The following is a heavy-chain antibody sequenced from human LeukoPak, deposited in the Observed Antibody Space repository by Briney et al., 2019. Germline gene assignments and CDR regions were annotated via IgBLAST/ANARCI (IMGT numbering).Heavy chain of an antibody. CDR1: GGSFSGYY. D-gene: IGHD2-2*01. V-gene: IGHV4-34*01. Sequence: SETLSLTCAVYGGSFSGYYWSWIRQPPGKGLEWIGEINHSGSTNYNPSLKSRVTISVDTSKNQFSLKLSSVTAADTAVYYCASISGYCSSTSCFHSASFDYWGQGTLVTVSS. CDR2: INHSGST. CDR3: ASISGYCSSTSCFHSASFDY. J-gene: IGHJ4*02.